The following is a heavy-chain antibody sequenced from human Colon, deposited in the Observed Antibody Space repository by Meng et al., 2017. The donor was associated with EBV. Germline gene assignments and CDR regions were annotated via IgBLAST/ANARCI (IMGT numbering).Heavy chain of an antibody. V-gene: IGHV4-39*01. D-gene: IGHD4-17*01. CDR1: GSTLDNSDYF. CDR2: VRYSGTA. CDR3: ARHVYGDSYGF. J-gene: IGHJ4*02. Sequence: QLQLQASAALLVTPPTTLSLSCTAAGSTLDNSDYFSDLIRQPSGKGLGWIGTVRYSGTAYYNPSLTSRVTISVDTSKNQFPLNLSSLTAADTAVYYCARHVYGDSYGFWGQGTLVTVSS.